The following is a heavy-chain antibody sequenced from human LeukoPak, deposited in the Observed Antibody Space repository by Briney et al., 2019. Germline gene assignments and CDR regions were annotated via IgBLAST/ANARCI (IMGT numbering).Heavy chain of an antibody. D-gene: IGHD2-2*01. J-gene: IGHJ6*03. Sequence: SETLSLTCTVSGGSISSSSYYWGWIRQPPGKGLEWIGSIYYSGSTYYNPSLKSRVTISVDTSKNQFSLKLSSVTAADTAVYYCASSAAAMPNYYYYYYMDVWGKGTTVTISS. CDR1: GGSISSSSYY. CDR3: ASSAAAMPNYYYYYYMDV. V-gene: IGHV4-39*07. CDR2: IYYSGST.